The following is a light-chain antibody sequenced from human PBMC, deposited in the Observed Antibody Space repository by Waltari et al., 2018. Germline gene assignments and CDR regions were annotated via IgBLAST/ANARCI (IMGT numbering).Light chain of an antibody. Sequence: DIQMTQSPDSLAVSLGERATINCKSSQSVLYTSNNKNYLAWYQQKPGQPPKLLIYWASTRESGVPDRFSGSGSGTDSTLTISSLQAEDVAVYYCQQYYSTPLTFGGGTKVEIK. V-gene: IGKV4-1*01. CDR1: QSVLYTSNNKNY. CDR3: QQYYSTPLT. CDR2: WAS. J-gene: IGKJ4*01.